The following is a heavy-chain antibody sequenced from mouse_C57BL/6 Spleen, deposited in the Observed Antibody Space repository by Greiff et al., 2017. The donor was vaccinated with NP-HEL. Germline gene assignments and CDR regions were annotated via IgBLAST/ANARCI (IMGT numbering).Heavy chain of an antibody. V-gene: IGHV1-78*01. CDR3: AREGTNYYGSSYGFDY. CDR1: GYTFTDHT. CDR2: IYPRDGST. J-gene: IGHJ2*01. D-gene: IGHD1-1*01. Sequence: VQLQQSDAELVKPGASVKISCKVSGYTFTDHTIHWMKQRPEQGLEWIGYIYPRDGSTKYNEKFKGKATLTADKSSSTAYMQLNSLTSEDSAVYFCAREGTNYYGSSYGFDYWGQCTTLTVSS.